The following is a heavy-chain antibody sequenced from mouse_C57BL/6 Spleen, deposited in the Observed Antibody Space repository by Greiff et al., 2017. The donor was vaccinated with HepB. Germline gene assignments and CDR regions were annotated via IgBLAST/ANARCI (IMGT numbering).Heavy chain of an antibody. CDR1: GYSITSGYY. J-gene: IGHJ1*03. Sequence: EVKLLESGPGLVKPSQSLSLTCSVTGYSITSGYYWNWIRQFPGNKLEWMGYISYDGSNNYNPSLKNRISITRATSKNQFFLKLNSVTTEDTATYYCARNWYFDVWGTGTTVTVSS. V-gene: IGHV3-6*01. CDR3: ARNWYFDV. CDR2: ISYDGSN.